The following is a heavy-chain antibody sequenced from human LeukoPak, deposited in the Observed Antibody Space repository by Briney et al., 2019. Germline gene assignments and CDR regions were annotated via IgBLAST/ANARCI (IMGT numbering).Heavy chain of an antibody. D-gene: IGHD5-12*01. CDR2: FYYSGST. CDR1: GGSNSSSSYY. Sequence: PSETLSLTCTVSGGSNSSSSYYWRWIRQPPGKGLEWIGTFYYSGSTYYNPSLNSRVTISVDTSKNQFSLYLSSVTAADTAVYYCARQTAATIIGYYFYMDVWGKGTTVTVSS. V-gene: IGHV4-39*01. J-gene: IGHJ6*03. CDR3: ARQTAATIIGYYFYMDV.